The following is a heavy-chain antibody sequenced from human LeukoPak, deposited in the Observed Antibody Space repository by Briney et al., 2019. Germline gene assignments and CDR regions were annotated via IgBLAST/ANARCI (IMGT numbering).Heavy chain of an antibody. D-gene: IGHD6-19*01. CDR1: GFTFSSYS. J-gene: IGHJ4*02. CDR2: IMSKTDGGTT. V-gene: IGHV3-15*01. CDR3: TTLAVTGAYY. Sequence: PGGSLRLSCAASGFTFSSYSMNWVRQAPGKGLEWVGRIMSKTDGGTTDNAAPVKGRFTISRDDSKDTLYLQMNSLKTEDTAVYYCTTLAVTGAYYWGQGTLVTVSS.